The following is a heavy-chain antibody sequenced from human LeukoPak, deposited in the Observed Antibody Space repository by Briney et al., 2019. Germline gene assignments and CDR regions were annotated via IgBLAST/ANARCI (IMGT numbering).Heavy chain of an antibody. CDR2: IYSGGST. J-gene: IGHJ4*02. V-gene: IGHV3-53*01. Sequence: GGSLRLSCAASGFTVSSNYMSWVRQAPGKGLEWVSVIYSGGSTYYADSVKGRFTISRDNSKNTLYLQMNSLRAEDTAVYCCARLIDSGDYRYWGQGTLVTVSS. CDR1: GFTVSSNY. CDR3: ARLIDSGDYRY. D-gene: IGHD4-17*01.